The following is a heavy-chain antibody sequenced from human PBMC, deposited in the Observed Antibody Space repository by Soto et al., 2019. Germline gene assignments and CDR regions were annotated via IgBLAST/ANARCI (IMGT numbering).Heavy chain of an antibody. CDR3: ARHYGYYSHYMDV. J-gene: IGHJ6*03. V-gene: IGHV4-39*01. CDR2: IYYSGST. CDR1: GDSISNNNFY. D-gene: IGHD3-10*01. Sequence: PSETLSLTCTVSGDSISNNNFYWGWIRQPPGKGMEWIGTIYYSGSTYYKPSLKSRVTISVDTSNNQLSLKLSSVTAADTAVYYCARHYGYYSHYMDVWTKGTTVTVSS.